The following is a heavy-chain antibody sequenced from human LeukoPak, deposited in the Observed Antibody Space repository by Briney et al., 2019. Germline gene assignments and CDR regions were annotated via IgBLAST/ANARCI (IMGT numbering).Heavy chain of an antibody. V-gene: IGHV3-66*01. J-gene: IGHJ4*02. CDR3: ARKTDSGGQGDY. CDR2: IYSGGNT. CDR1: GFTVSRNY. D-gene: IGHD3-22*01. Sequence: GGSLRLSCAASGFTVSRNYMSWVRQAPGKGLECVSVIYSGGNTYYTDSVKGRFTISRDNSKNTLYLQMNSLRAEDTTVYYCARKTDSGGQGDYWGPGTLVTVSS.